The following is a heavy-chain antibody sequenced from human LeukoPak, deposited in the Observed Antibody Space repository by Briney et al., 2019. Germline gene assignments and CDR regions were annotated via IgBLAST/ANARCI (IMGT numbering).Heavy chain of an antibody. Sequence: SETLPLTCAVYGGSFSGYYWSWIRQPPGKGLEWIGEINHSGSTNYNPSLKSRVTISVDTSKNQFSLKLSSVTAADTAVYYCGRGRNLRGAFDIWGQGTMVTVS. J-gene: IGHJ3*02. V-gene: IGHV4-34*01. CDR3: GRGRNLRGAFDI. CDR1: GGSFSGYY. CDR2: INHSGST. D-gene: IGHD3-10*01.